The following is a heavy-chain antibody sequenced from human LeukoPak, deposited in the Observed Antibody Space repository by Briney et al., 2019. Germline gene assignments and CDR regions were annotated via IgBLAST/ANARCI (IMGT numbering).Heavy chain of an antibody. V-gene: IGHV7-4-1*02. Sequence: GASVKVSCKASGYTFTSYAMNWVRQAPGQGLEWMGWINTNTGNPTYAQGFTGRFVFSLDTSVSTAYLQISSLKAEDTAVYYCARVTNGYGGNSGWFDPWGQGTLVTVSS. CDR3: ARVTNGYGGNSGWFDP. CDR2: INTNTGNP. J-gene: IGHJ5*02. CDR1: GYTFTSYA. D-gene: IGHD4-23*01.